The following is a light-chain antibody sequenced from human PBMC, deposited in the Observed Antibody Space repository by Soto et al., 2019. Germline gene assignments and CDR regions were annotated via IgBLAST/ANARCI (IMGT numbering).Light chain of an antibody. CDR2: GAS. CDR1: QRVTNSY. V-gene: IGKV3-20*01. Sequence: EIVLSQSPDTLSLSPGERATLSCRASQRVTNSYLAWYQQKPGQAPRLLIFGASSRATGIPDRFSGSGSGTDFTLTISSLEPEDFVLYFCHQYGTSPRTFGPGTKVEF. J-gene: IGKJ1*01. CDR3: HQYGTSPRT.